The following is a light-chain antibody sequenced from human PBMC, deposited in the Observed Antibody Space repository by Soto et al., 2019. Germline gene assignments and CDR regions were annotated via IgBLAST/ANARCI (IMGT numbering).Light chain of an antibody. CDR1: SSDVGGFNY. Sequence: QSALTQPASVSGSPGQSITISCTGTSSDVGGFNYVSWYLQHPGKAPKLTIYEVSNRPSGISNRFSGSKSGNTASLTISGLQAEDEGNYYCSSYTSRSTVVFGGGTKLTVL. CDR2: EVS. V-gene: IGLV2-14*01. J-gene: IGLJ2*01. CDR3: SSYTSRSTVV.